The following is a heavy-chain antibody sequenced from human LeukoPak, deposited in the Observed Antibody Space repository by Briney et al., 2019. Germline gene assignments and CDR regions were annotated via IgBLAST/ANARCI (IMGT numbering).Heavy chain of an antibody. J-gene: IGHJ3*02. V-gene: IGHV4-39*07. D-gene: IGHD2-21*02. CDR2: IYYSGST. CDR1: GGSITSSSYY. CDR3: ARVDPGCGGDCYHDAFDI. Sequence: KASETLSLTCTVSGGSITSSSYYWGWIRQPPGKGLEWIGSIYYSGSTYYNPSLKSRVTISVGTSKNQFSLKLSSVTAADTAVYYCARVDPGCGGDCYHDAFDIWGQGTMVTVSS.